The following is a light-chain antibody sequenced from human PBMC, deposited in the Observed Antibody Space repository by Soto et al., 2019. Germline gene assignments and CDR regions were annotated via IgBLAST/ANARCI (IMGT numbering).Light chain of an antibody. CDR1: SSDVGSYNL. CDR2: EGS. J-gene: IGLJ1*01. CDR3: CSYAGSSPSYV. V-gene: IGLV2-23*01. Sequence: QSVLTQPASVSGSPGQSITISCTGTSSDVGSYNLVSWYQQHPGKAPKLMIYEGSKRPSGVSNRFSGSKSGNTASPTISGLQAEDEADYYCCSYAGSSPSYVFGTGTKVTVL.